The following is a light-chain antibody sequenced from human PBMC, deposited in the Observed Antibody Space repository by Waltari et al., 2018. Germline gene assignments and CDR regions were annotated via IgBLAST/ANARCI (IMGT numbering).Light chain of an antibody. CDR3: QQYGSSPRT. CDR2: GAS. Sequence: EIVLTQSPGTLSLSPGERATLSCRASQSFSSSYLAWYQQKPGQAPRLLIYGASSRATGIPDRFIGSGSGTDFTITISRLEPEDFAVYYCQQYGSSPRTFGQGTKVEIK. V-gene: IGKV3-20*01. J-gene: IGKJ1*01. CDR1: QSFSSSY.